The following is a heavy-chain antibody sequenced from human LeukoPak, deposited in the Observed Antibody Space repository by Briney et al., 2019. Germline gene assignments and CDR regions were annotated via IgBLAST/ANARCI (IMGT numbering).Heavy chain of an antibody. CDR2: INHSGST. Sequence: SETLSLTCAVYGGSFSGYYWSWIRQPPGKGLEWIGEINHSGSTNYNPSLKSRVTISVDTSKNQFSLQLSSVTPEDTAVYYCTRDQDGMDVWGQGTTVTVSS. CDR1: GGSFSGYY. CDR3: TRDQDGMDV. V-gene: IGHV4-34*01. J-gene: IGHJ6*02.